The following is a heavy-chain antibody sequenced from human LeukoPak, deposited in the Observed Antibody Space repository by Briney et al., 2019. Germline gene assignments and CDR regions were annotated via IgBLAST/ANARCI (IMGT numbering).Heavy chain of an antibody. V-gene: IGHV3-74*01. D-gene: IGHD2-2*01. J-gene: IGHJ4*02. CDR1: GFTFSSYW. Sequence: PGGSLRLSCAASGFTFSSYWMHWVRQAPGKGLVWVSRINSDGSSTSYADSVKGRFTISRDNAKNTLYLQMNSLRAEDMAVYYCTRDLRYCTSTSCYDPYFDYWGQGTLVTVSS. CDR3: TRDLRYCTSTSCYDPYFDY. CDR2: INSDGSST.